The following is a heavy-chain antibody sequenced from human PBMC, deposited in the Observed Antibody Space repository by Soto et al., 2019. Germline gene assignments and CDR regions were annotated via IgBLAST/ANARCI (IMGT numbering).Heavy chain of an antibody. CDR2: IIPIFGTA. Sequence: GASVKVSCKASGGTFSSYAISWVRQAPGQGLEWMGGIIPIFGTANYAQKFQGRVTITADKSTSTAYMELSSLRSEDTAVYYCARESGCSSTSCHNEAWFDPWGQGTLVTVSS. J-gene: IGHJ5*02. V-gene: IGHV1-69*06. D-gene: IGHD2-2*02. CDR1: GGTFSSYA. CDR3: ARESGCSSTSCHNEAWFDP.